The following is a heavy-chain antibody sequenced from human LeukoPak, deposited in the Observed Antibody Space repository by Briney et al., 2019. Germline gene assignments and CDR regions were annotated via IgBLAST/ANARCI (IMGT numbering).Heavy chain of an antibody. CDR1: GFNFNNYD. J-gene: IGHJ4*02. CDR2: IGTVADT. V-gene: IGHV3-13*04. Sequence: GGSLRLSCAASGFNFNNYDMHWVRQAAGKRLEWVSGIGTVADTFYLDSVQGRFTISRENAKNSFYLQMNSLRAGDTAVYYCAKGWGGNWKRLGALDFWGQGILVTVSS. D-gene: IGHD3-16*01. CDR3: AKGWGGNWKRLGALDF.